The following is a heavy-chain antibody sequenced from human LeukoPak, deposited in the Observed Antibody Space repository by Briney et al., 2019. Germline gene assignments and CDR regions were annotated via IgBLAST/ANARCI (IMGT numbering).Heavy chain of an antibody. CDR1: GYTFTSYD. CDR3: ARVTVNGDYYYYYMDV. V-gene: IGHV1-8*01. J-gene: IGHJ6*03. D-gene: IGHD4-11*01. Sequence: ASVKVSCKASGYTFTSYDINWVRQATRQGLEWMGWMNPNSGNTGYAQKFQGRVTMTRNTSISTAYMELSSLRSGDTAVYYCARVTVNGDYYYYYMDVWGKGTTVTVSS. CDR2: MNPNSGNT.